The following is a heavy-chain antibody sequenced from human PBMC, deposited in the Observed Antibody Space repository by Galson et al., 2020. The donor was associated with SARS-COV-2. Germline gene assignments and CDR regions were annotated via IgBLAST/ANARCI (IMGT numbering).Heavy chain of an antibody. Sequence: GESLKISCAASGFTFSSYWMSWVRQAPGKGLEWVANIKEDGSEKYYVDSVKGRFTISRDNAKNSLYLQMNSLRAEDTAVYYCARDSGFYYGSGSHSHWGQGTLVTVSS. CDR2: IKEDGSEK. V-gene: IGHV3-7*01. CDR1: GFTFSSYW. J-gene: IGHJ4*02. CDR3: ARDSGFYYGSGSHSH. D-gene: IGHD3-10*01.